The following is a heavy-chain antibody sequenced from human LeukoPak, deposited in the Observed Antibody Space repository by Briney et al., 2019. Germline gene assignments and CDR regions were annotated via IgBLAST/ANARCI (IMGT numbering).Heavy chain of an antibody. CDR2: IRYDGSNK. V-gene: IGHV3-30*02. D-gene: IGHD2/OR15-2a*01. Sequence: GGSLRLSCAASGFTFSSYGMRWVRQAPGKGLEWVAFIRYDGSNKYYADSVKGRFTISRDNSKNTLYLQMNSLRAEDTAVYYCASLQNVPSYYYYVMDVWGQGTTVTVSS. CDR1: GFTFSSYG. CDR3: ASLQNVPSYYYYVMDV. J-gene: IGHJ6*02.